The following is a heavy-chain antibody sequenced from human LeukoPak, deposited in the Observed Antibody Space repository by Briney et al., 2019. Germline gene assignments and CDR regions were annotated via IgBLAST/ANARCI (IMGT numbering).Heavy chain of an antibody. V-gene: IGHV3-23*01. CDR2: ISTSGAKT. J-gene: IGHJ5*01. CDR3: AKGRRVVVPTTSCDS. D-gene: IGHD2-21*01. CDR1: GFTFSNYG. Sequence: GGSLRLSCTASGFTFSNYGMNWVRQAPGKGLEWVSSISTSGAKTYYGDSVEGRFTISRDNSKNTLYLEMNGLRADDTAIYYCAKGRRVVVPTTSCDSWGQGIQVTVSS.